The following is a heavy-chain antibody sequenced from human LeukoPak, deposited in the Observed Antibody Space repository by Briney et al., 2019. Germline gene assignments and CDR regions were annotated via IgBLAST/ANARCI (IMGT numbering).Heavy chain of an antibody. D-gene: IGHD3-22*01. CDR2: INQDGTDK. J-gene: IGHJ4*02. V-gene: IGHV3-7*01. CDR3: AKDSSVYHYDSRNLDY. Sequence: PGGSLRLSCGASGFNFRSHWLSWVRQAPGKGLESVANINQDGTDKYYVDSLKGRFTITRDNAQNSLTLHMNTLRADDTAVYYCAKDSSVYHYDSRNLDYWGQGTLVTVSS. CDR1: GFNFRSHW.